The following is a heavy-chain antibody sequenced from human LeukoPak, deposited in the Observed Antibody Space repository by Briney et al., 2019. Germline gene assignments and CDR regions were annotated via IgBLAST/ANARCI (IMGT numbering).Heavy chain of an antibody. CDR2: INSDGSST. CDR1: GYTFTSYY. D-gene: IGHD6-13*01. J-gene: IGHJ4*02. Sequence: GASVKVSCKASGYTFTSYYMHWVRQAPGKGLVWVSRINSDGSSTSYADSVKGRFTISRDNAKNTLYLQMNSLRAEDTAVYYCAMYSSSWYCSDYWGQGTLVTVSS. V-gene: IGHV3-74*01. CDR3: AMYSSSWYCSDY.